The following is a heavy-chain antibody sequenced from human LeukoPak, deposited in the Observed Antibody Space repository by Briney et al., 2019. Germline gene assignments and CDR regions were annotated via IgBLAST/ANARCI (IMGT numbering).Heavy chain of an antibody. CDR2: IYYSGST. CDR1: GGSISSSSYY. CDR3: ARAVYSSSWYVYYYMDV. J-gene: IGHJ6*03. V-gene: IGHV4-39*01. Sequence: SETLSLTCTVSGGSISSSSYYWGRIRQPPGKGLEWIGSIYYSGSTYYNPSLKSRVTISVDTSKNQFSLKLSSVTAADTAVYYCARAVYSSSWYVYYYMDVWGKGTTVTVSS. D-gene: IGHD6-13*01.